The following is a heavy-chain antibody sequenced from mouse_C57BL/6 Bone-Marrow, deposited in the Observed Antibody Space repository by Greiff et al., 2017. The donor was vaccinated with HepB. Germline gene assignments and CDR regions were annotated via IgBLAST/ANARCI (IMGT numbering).Heavy chain of an antibody. CDR3: ARRTYYFDY. CDR2: ISYSGST. CDR1: GYSITSYY. Sequence: VQLKESGPGLAKPSQTLSLTCSVTGYSITSYYWNWIRKFPGNKLEYMGYISYSGSTYYNPSLKSRISITRDTSKNQYYLQLNSVTTEDTATYYCARRTYYFDYWGQGTTLTVSS. J-gene: IGHJ2*01. V-gene: IGHV3-8*01.